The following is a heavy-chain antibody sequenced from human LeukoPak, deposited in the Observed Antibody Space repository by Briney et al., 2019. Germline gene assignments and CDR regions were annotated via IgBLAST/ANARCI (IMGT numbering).Heavy chain of an antibody. J-gene: IGHJ6*02. D-gene: IGHD2/OR15-2a*01. CDR2: FDPEDGQK. CDR3: ATTFRATDDDYYGMDV. Sequence: ASVKVSCKVSGYSATQLSMHWVRQIPGKGLEWMGVFDPEDGQKIYAQKFQGRVTMTDYTSTDTAYIEVSGLRSDDTAVYFCATTFRATDDDYYGMDVWGQGTTVTVSS. CDR1: GYSATQLS. V-gene: IGHV1-24*01.